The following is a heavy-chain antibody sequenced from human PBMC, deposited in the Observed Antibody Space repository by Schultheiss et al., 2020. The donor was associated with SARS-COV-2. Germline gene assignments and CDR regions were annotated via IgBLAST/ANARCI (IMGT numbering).Heavy chain of an antibody. CDR1: GGSISSYY. D-gene: IGHD5-18*01. CDR3: ARHGGYTYGYDY. J-gene: IGHJ4*02. V-gene: IGHV4-59*04. CDR2: VYYSGST. Sequence: SETLSLTCTVSGGSISSYYWSWIRQPPGKGLEWIGYVYYSGSTYYNPSLKSRVTISVDTSKNQFSLKLSSVTAADTAVYYCARHGGYTYGYDYWGQGTVVTVSS.